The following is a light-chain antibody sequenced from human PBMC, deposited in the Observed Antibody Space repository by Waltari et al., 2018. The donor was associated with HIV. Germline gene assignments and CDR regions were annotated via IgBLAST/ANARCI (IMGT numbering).Light chain of an antibody. V-gene: IGKV3-15*01. CDR2: GAS. J-gene: IGKJ1*01. CDR3: QQYKTWPLT. CDR1: QNVLSD. Sequence: ETVMTQSPGTLSVSPGGRATLSCRASQNVLSDLAWYHQKPGQAPRLLLFGASKRATGVPARFSGSGSGTEFTRTITSLQSEDYGLYHCQQYKTWPLTFGQGTRVEIK.